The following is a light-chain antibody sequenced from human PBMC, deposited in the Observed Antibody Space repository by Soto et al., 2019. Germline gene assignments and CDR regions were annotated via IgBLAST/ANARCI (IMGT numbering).Light chain of an antibody. CDR3: SSYTSSSTYV. V-gene: IGLV2-14*01. CDR2: DVS. CDR1: SSDVGGYNY. J-gene: IGLJ1*01. Sequence: LTQPAAVSGSPGQSSTISCTGTSSDVGGYNYVSWYQQHPGKAPKLMIYDVSNRPSGVSNRFSGSKSGNTASLTISGLQAEDEADYYCSSYTSSSTYVFGTGTTVTV.